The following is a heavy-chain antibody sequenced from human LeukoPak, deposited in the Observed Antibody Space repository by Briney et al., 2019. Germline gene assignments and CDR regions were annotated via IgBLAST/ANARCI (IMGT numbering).Heavy chain of an antibody. CDR1: GFTFSSYG. CDR3: PSGSADY. V-gene: IGHV3-30*03. D-gene: IGHD1-26*01. Sequence: TGGSLRLSCAASGFTFSSYGMHWVRQAPGKGLEWVAVISYDGSNKYYADSVKGRFTISRDNSKNTLYLQMNSLRAEDTAVYYCPSGSADYWGQGTLVTVSS. J-gene: IGHJ4*02. CDR2: ISYDGSNK.